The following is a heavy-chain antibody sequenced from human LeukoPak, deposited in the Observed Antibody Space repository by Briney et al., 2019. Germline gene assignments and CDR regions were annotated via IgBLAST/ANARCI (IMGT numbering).Heavy chain of an antibody. CDR1: GFTFSTYA. J-gene: IGHJ4*02. CDR2: ISGSDDGT. CDR3: AKVSYYDSSGPFDY. Sequence: GGSLRLSCAASGFTFSTYAMSWVRQIPGKGLEWVSAISGSDDGTYYADSVKGRFTISRDNSRNTLYLQMNTLRAEDTAVYYCAKVSYYDSSGPFDYWGQGTLVTVSS. D-gene: IGHD3-22*01. V-gene: IGHV3-23*01.